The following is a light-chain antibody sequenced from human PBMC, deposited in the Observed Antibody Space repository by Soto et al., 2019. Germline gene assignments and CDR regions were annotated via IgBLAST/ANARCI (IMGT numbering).Light chain of an antibody. V-gene: IGKV3-15*01. J-gene: IGKJ4*01. CDR3: QQYNNWPLT. Sequence: EIVMTQSPATLSVSPGERPTLSCRASQSVSSNLAWYQQKPGQPPRLLIYGASTRATGIPARFSGSGSGTEITLTISSLQSEDFAVYYCQQYNNWPLTFGGGTKVEIK. CDR2: GAS. CDR1: QSVSSN.